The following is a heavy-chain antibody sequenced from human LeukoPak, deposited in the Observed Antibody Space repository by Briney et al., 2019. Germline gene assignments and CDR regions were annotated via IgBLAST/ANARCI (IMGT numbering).Heavy chain of an antibody. D-gene: IGHD3-22*01. V-gene: IGHV4-34*01. CDR3: ASAGSSGYSPPVGY. CDR1: GGSFSGYY. J-gene: IGHJ4*02. Sequence: SETLSLTCAVYGGSFSGYYWSWIRQPPGTGLEWIGEINHSGSTNYNPSLKSRVTISVDTSKNQFSLKRSSVTAADTAVYYCASAGSSGYSPPVGYWGQGTLVTVSS. CDR2: INHSGST.